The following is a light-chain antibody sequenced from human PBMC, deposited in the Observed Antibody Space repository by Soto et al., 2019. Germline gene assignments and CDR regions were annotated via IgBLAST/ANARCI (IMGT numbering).Light chain of an antibody. V-gene: IGKV3-15*01. Sequence: EIVITQSPATLSVSPGERASLSCRASQSVGSKLAWYQHKPGQAPRLLIYDASTRATGFPARFSGSGSGTEFTLTISSLQPEDFAVYYCQQYNNWPPFTFGPGTKVDIK. CDR1: QSVGSK. CDR3: QQYNNWPPFT. CDR2: DAS. J-gene: IGKJ3*01.